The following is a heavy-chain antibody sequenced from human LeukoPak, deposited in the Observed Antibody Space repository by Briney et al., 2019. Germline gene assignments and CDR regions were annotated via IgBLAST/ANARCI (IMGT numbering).Heavy chain of an antibody. CDR3: AKDIGYYDILTGYSEAFDI. CDR2: IGWNSGSI. D-gene: IGHD3-9*01. J-gene: IGHJ3*02. CDR1: GFTFDDYA. Sequence: GRSLRLSCAASGFTFDDYAMHWVRHAPGKGLEGVSGIGWNSGSIIYADSVKGRFTISRDNAKNSLYLHMNSLRAEDTALYYCAKDIGYYDILTGYSEAFDIWGQGTMVTVSS. V-gene: IGHV3-9*01.